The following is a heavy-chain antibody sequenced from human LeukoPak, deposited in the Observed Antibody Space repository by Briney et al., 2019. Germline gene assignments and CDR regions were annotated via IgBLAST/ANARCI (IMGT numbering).Heavy chain of an antibody. Sequence: GGSLRLSCTVSGFTVSSNSMSWVRQAPRKGLEWVSFIYSGGNTHYSDSVKGRFTISRDNSRNTLYLQMNSLRAEDTAVYYCAKDIGKNWNYEGAFDIWGQGTMVTVSS. D-gene: IGHD1-7*01. J-gene: IGHJ3*02. CDR2: IYSGGNT. CDR1: GFTVSSNS. V-gene: IGHV3-53*01. CDR3: AKDIGKNWNYEGAFDI.